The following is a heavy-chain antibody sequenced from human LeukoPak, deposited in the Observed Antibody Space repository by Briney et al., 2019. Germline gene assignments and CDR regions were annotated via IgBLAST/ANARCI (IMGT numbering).Heavy chain of an antibody. CDR3: ARILGATTSDWFDP. CDR2: IYYSGST. CDR1: AGSISSYY. D-gene: IGHD1-26*01. Sequence: SETLSLTCTVSAGSISSYYWSSIRQPPGKGLEWIGYIYYSGSTNYNPSLKSRVTISVDTSKNQFSLKLSSVTAADTAVYYCARILGATTSDWFDPWGQGTLVTVSS. J-gene: IGHJ5*02. V-gene: IGHV4-59*01.